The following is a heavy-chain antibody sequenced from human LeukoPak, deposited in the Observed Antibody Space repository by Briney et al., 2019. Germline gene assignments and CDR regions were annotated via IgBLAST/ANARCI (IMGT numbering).Heavy chain of an antibody. CDR1: GGSISSGGYS. J-gene: IGHJ4*02. CDR2: IHHSGST. D-gene: IGHD3-10*01. CDR3: ARGDLNGSGSYYPPSFDY. Sequence: PSQTLSLTCAVSGGSISSGGYSWSWIRQPPGKGLEWIGYIHHSGSTYYNPSLRSRVTISVDRSKNQFSLKLSSVTAADTAVYYCARGDLNGSGSYYPPSFDYWGQGTLVTVSS. V-gene: IGHV4-30-2*01.